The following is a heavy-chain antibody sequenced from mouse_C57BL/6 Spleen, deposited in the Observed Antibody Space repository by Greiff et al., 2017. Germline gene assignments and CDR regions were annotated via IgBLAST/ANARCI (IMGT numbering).Heavy chain of an antibody. CDR3: AREDGNYAYYYAMDY. V-gene: IGHV8-12*01. CDR2: IYWDDDK. J-gene: IGHJ4*01. D-gene: IGHD2-1*01. Sequence: QVTLKESGPGILQSSQTLSLTCSFSGFSLSTSGMGVSWIRQPSGKGLEWLAHIYWDDDKRYNPSLKSRLTISKDTSRNQVFLKITSVDTADTATYYCAREDGNYAYYYAMDYWGQGTSVTVSS. CDR1: GFSLSTSGMG.